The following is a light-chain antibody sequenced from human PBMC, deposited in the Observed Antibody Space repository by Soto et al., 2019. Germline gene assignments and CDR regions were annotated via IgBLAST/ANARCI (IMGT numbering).Light chain of an antibody. Sequence: EVVMTQSPATLSVSPGERAILSCRASQNVYNNLAWYQQKPGQAPRLLIFDASTRAPGIPARFSGSRSATAYTTIISGRHPEDFATSYCQQYNKWTLPTFGQGTRLEIK. V-gene: IGKV3-15*01. CDR3: QQYNKWTLPT. CDR2: DAS. J-gene: IGKJ5*01. CDR1: QNVYNN.